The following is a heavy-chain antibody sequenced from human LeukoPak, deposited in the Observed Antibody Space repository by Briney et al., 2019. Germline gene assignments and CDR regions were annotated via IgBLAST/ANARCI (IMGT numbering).Heavy chain of an antibody. CDR1: GFSISAHS. J-gene: IGHJ1*01. CDR3: VQRGYDYDSAGLFYAEYFHN. D-gene: IGHD3-22*01. Sequence: GGAPRLSCTTSGFSISAHSKKWGPPAPGEGVGGVFAINGGGESTFYADSVKGRFIISRDNSNNTLFLQMNSLRVEDTALYYCVQRGYDYDSAGLFYAEYFHNWGQGTLVTVAS. CDR2: INGGGEST. V-gene: IGHV3-23*01.